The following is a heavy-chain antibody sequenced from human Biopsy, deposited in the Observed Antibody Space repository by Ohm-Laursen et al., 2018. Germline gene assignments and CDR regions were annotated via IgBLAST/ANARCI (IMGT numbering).Heavy chain of an antibody. CDR1: GGLNSNYY. CDR2: LYTSGDT. CDR3: ATGPKRLTGTSYFES. J-gene: IGHJ4*02. D-gene: IGHD1-7*01. V-gene: IGHV4-4*07. Sequence: TLSLTCSVSGGLNSNYYWSWVRQSAGKGLEWIGRLYTSGDTNYNPSLKSRVSVSEDTSRRQFSLRLPSVTAADTAVYYCATGPKRLTGTSYFESWGRGILVTVSS.